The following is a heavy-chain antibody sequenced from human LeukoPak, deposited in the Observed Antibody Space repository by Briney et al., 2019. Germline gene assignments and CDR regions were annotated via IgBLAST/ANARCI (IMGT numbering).Heavy chain of an antibody. V-gene: IGHV3-21*01. J-gene: IGHJ4*02. CDR2: ISSSSNYK. CDR1: GFTFSSYN. CDR3: ARDRVQWLVRPGYYFDY. D-gene: IGHD6-19*01. Sequence: GGSLRLSCAASGFTFSSYNMNWVRQAPGKGLEWVSSISSSSNYKHYADSVKGRFTISRDNAKNSVYLQMNSLRAEDTAIYYCARDRVQWLVRPGYYFDYWGQGTLVTASS.